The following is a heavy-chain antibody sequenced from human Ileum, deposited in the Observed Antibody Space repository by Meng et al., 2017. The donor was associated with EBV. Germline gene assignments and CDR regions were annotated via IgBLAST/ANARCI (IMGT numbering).Heavy chain of an antibody. CDR3: AREKSPGHFDY. J-gene: IGHJ4*02. CDR2: INCYTSGT. V-gene: IGHV1-46*01. Sequence: QVQLVQSVPEVMKPGASLMMSCRTSGYTFTDFFLHWVRQAPGQGLEWLGTINCYTSGTAYARKFQGRITLTRDTSTTTVYMDLGSLGSDDTAFYYCAREKSPGHFDYFGQGILGTVSS. CDR1: GYTFTDFF.